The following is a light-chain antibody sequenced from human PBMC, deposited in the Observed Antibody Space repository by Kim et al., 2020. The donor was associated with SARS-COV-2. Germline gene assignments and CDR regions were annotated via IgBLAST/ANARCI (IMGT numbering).Light chain of an antibody. CDR3: QQYGSSPRT. Sequence: PDGIAPPYCGAHPRSSSNFFAWYQQTPGPPPRLLIYGASSRATGIPDRLSGSGCGTVFTLTISRLEPEDFAVYYCQQYGSSPRTFGQGTKLEI. V-gene: IGKV3-20*01. J-gene: IGKJ2*02. CDR2: GAS. CDR1: PRSSSNF.